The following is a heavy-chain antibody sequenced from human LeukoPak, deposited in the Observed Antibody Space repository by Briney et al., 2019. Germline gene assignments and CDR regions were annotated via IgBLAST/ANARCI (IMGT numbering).Heavy chain of an antibody. CDR2: TYYRSKWYN. CDR3: AREVVFDELLNYYYYYMDV. J-gene: IGHJ6*03. Sequence: SQTLSLTCAISGDSVSSNSAAWNWVRQSPSRGLEWLGRTYYRSKWYNDYAVSVKSRITINPDTSKNQFSLQLNSVTPEDTAVYYCAREVVFDELLNYYYYYMDVWGKGTTVTVSS. D-gene: IGHD2-15*01. V-gene: IGHV6-1*01. CDR1: GDSVSSNSAA.